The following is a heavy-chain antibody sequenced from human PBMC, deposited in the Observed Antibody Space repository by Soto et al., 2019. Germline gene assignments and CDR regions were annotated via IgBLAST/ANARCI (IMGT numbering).Heavy chain of an antibody. CDR2: LRDNGLSP. D-gene: IGHD5-18*01. V-gene: IGHV3-23*01. CDR3: AKMTSDSYGRNYGMDV. J-gene: IGHJ6*02. Sequence: QAGGSLRLSCAGSGFSFSSFAMSWVRQAPEKGLEWVSALRDNGLSPYYADSVKGRFTISRDNSRNILYLQMDSLRVEDTALYYCAKMTSDSYGRNYGMDVWGQGTTVTVSS. CDR1: GFSFSSFA.